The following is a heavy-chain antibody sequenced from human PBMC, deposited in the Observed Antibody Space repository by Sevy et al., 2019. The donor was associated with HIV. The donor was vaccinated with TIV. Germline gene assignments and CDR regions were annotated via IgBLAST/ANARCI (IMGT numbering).Heavy chain of an antibody. J-gene: IGHJ4*02. CDR1: GFTVNDKY. V-gene: IGHV3-66*02. D-gene: IGHD6-19*01. CDR3: VSLFLSYRSGWSYFDY. CDR2: IFSSGST. Sequence: GGSLRLSCAISGFTVNDKYIIWVRQAPGKGLEGVSVIFSSGSTYYADSAKGRFTISRDNSKNTVYLQMNSVRAEDTAVYYCVSLFLSYRSGWSYFDYWGQGTLVSVSS.